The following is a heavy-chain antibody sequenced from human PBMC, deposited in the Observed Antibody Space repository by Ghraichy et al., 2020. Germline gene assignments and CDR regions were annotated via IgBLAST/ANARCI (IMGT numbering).Heavy chain of an antibody. CDR1: GFTFSSYS. J-gene: IGHJ3*02. V-gene: IGHV3-21*01. D-gene: IGHD3-16*01. CDR2: ISSSSSYI. Sequence: GALRLSCAASGFTFSSYSMNWVRQAPGKGLEWVSSISSSSSYIYYADSVKGRFTISRDNAKNSLYLQMNSLRAEDTAVYYCARDQGYDYVWGIDAFDIWGQGTMVTVSS. CDR3: ARDQGYDYVWGIDAFDI.